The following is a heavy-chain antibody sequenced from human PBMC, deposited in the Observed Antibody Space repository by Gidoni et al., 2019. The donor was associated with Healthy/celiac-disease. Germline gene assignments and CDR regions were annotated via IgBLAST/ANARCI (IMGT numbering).Heavy chain of an antibody. CDR1: GFTFSSYA. CDR3: AREGYCSSTSCYYYYYMDV. CDR2: ISYDGSNK. V-gene: IGHV3-30-3*01. D-gene: IGHD2-2*01. Sequence: QVQLVESGGGVVQPGRSLRLSCAASGFTFSSYAMLWVRQAPGKGLEWGAVISYDGSNKYYADSVKGRFTISRDNSKNTLYLQMNSLRAEDTAVYYCAREGYCSSTSCYYYYYMDVWGKGTTVTVSS. J-gene: IGHJ6*03.